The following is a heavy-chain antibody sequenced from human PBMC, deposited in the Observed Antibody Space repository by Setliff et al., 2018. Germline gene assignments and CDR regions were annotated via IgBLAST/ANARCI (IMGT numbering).Heavy chain of an antibody. CDR2: INAGNGNT. CDR1: GYTFTSYA. D-gene: IGHD3-3*01. CDR3: AREFTRYYNFWSAHRYYMDV. J-gene: IGHJ6*03. Sequence: ASVKVSCKASGYTFTSYAMHWVRQAPGQRLEWMGWINAGNGNTKYSQKFQGRXXXTRXXXXXXXXXXXXXXXXXXXXVYYCAREFTRYYNFWSAHRYYMDVWGKGTTVTVSS. V-gene: IGHV1-3*01.